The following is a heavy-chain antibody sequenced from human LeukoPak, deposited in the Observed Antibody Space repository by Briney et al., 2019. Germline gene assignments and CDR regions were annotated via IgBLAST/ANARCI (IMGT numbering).Heavy chain of an antibody. D-gene: IGHD6-13*01. J-gene: IGHJ6*02. CDR3: ARGMYSSSWSWYYYYGMDV. Sequence: GGSLRLSCAASGFTFSSYSMNWVRQAPGKGLEWVSSISSSSYIYYADSVKGRFTISRDNAKNSLYLQMNSLRAEDTAVYYCARGMYSSSWSWYYYYGMDVWGQGTTVTVSS. CDR1: GFTFSSYS. V-gene: IGHV3-21*04. CDR2: ISSSSYI.